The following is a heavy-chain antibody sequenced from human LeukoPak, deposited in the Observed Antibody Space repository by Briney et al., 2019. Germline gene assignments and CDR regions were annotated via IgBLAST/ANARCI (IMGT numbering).Heavy chain of an antibody. J-gene: IGHJ4*02. CDR2: INPNSGGT. V-gene: IGHV1-2*02. D-gene: IGHD3-22*01. CDR3: ARDPYDSSGYLPGNY. Sequence: ASVKVSCKASGYTFTGYYMHWVRQAPGQGLEWMGWINPNSGGTNYAQKFQGRVTMTRDTSTSTAYMELSRLRSDDTAVYYCARDPYDSSGYLPGNYWGQGTLVTVSS. CDR1: GYTFTGYY.